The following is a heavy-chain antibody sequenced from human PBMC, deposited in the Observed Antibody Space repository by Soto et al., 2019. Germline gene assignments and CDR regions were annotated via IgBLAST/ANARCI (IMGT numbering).Heavy chain of an antibody. CDR1: GFTFTNYI. Sequence: PGGSLRLSCTASGFTFTNYIMTWVRQAPGKGLEWVSSLSSGSRYVYYVDSVKGRFTISRDDAKNSVYLQMNSLRAEDAAVYYCVTGGSSRSYWGQGSRVTVSS. V-gene: IGHV3-21*03. D-gene: IGHD3-16*02. CDR3: VTGGSSRSY. CDR2: LSSGSRYV. J-gene: IGHJ4*02.